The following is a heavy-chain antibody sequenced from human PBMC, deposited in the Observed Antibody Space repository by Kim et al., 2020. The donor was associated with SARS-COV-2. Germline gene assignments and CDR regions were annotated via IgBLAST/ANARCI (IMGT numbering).Heavy chain of an antibody. CDR1: GFTFSSYG. CDR2: ISYDGSNK. Sequence: GGSLRRSCAASGFTFSSYGMHWVRQAPGKGLEWVAVISYDGSNKYYADSVKGRFTISRDNSKNTLYLQMNSLRAEDTAVYYCAKGGYSSGWYYFDYWGQGTLVTVSS. V-gene: IGHV3-30*18. CDR3: AKGGYSSGWYYFDY. J-gene: IGHJ4*02. D-gene: IGHD6-19*01.